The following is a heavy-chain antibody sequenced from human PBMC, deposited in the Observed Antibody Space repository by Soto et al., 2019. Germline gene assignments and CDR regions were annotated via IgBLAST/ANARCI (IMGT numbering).Heavy chain of an antibody. CDR2: SSGSGSGGST. CDR3: AKDRDDYRNYGFDY. V-gene: IGHV3-23*01. D-gene: IGHD4-4*01. CDR1: GFTFTNYA. J-gene: IGHJ4*02. Sequence: EVQLLESGGGLVQPGGSLRLSCAASGFTFTNYAMTWVRQAPGKRLEWVSISSGSGSGGSTNYADSVKGRFTISRDNSKNTLYLQMNSLRVEDTAVYYCAKDRDDYRNYGFDYWGQGTLVTVSS.